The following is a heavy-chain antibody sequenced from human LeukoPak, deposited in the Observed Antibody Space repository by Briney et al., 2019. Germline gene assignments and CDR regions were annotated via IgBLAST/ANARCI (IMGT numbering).Heavy chain of an antibody. CDR3: TRTHNKPTNWFDP. Sequence: PSETLSLTCTVSGASFRSDTYFWGWIRQPPGKGPEWLGSIYYGGNTYYNPSLKSRVTISIDTSKNQFSLKLSSVTAADTAVYYCTRTHNKPTNWFDPWGQGTLVTVSS. CDR2: IYYGGNT. CDR1: GASFRSDTYF. V-gene: IGHV4-39*01. J-gene: IGHJ5*02.